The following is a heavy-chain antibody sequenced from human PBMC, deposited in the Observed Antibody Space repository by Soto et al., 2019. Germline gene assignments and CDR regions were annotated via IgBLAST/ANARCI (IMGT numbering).Heavy chain of an antibody. Sequence: GGSLRLSCAASGFTFSSYDMHWVRQATGKGLEWVSAIGTAGDTYDPGSVKGRFTISRENAKNSLYLQMNSLRAGDTAVYYCARGHYGGNFDYWGQGTLVTVSS. D-gene: IGHD4-17*01. CDR1: GFTFSSYD. V-gene: IGHV3-13*01. J-gene: IGHJ4*02. CDR2: IGTAGDT. CDR3: ARGHYGGNFDY.